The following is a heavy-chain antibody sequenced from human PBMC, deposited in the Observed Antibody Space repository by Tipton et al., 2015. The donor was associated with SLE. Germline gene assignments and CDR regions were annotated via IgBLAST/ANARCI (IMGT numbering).Heavy chain of an antibody. CDR3: ARGMVTWRGAILGVDV. D-gene: IGHD2-21*02. V-gene: IGHV4-39*07. J-gene: IGHJ6*02. Sequence: TLSLTCTASSGSISSTTYSWGWIRQPPGKGLEWIASIYYSGNTYYNPSLKSRLTISVDPAKNQFSLRLTSVTAADTAVYYCARGMVTWRGAILGVDVWGQGTTVNVSS. CDR1: SGSISSTTYS. CDR2: IYYSGNT.